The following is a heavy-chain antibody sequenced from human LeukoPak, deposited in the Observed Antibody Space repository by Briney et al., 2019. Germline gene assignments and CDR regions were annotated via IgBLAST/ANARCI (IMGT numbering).Heavy chain of an antibody. CDR1: GFTVSSNY. V-gene: IGHV3-53*01. J-gene: IGHJ6*02. CDR3: ATGNSESHYVEYYYGMDV. D-gene: IGHD1-26*01. CDR2: IYSGGST. Sequence: GGSLRLSCAASGFTVSSNYMSWVRQAPGKGLEWVSVIYSGGSTYYADSVKGRFTISRDNSKNTLYLQMNSLRAEDTAVYYCATGNSESHYVEYYYGMDVWGQGTTVTVSS.